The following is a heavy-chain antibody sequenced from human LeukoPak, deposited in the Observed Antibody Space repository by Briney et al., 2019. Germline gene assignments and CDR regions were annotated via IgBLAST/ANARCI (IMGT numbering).Heavy chain of an antibody. V-gene: IGHV4-30-2*01. CDR3: ARARRPTEVYYYYYMDV. CDR1: GGSISSGGYY. J-gene: IGHJ6*03. D-gene: IGHD1-14*01. Sequence: SETLSLTCTVSGGSISSGGYYWRWLRQPPGKGLEWLEYIYHSGITFYNPSLKSRVTISVDRSKNQFSLKLSSATAADTAVYYCARARRPTEVYYYYYMDVWGKGTTVTVSS. CDR2: IYHSGIT.